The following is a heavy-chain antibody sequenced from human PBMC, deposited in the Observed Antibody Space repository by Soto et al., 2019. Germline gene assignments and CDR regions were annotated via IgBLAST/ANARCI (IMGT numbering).Heavy chain of an antibody. V-gene: IGHV5-10-1*01. D-gene: IGHD1-1*01. CDR2: IDPSNSYT. CDR1: GYSFTSHW. Sequence: PGESLKISFQGSGYSFTSHWITWVRQTPGKGLEWMGRIDPSNSYTNYSPSFQGHVAISIDRSISTAYLQWSSLEASDTAIYYCARRLSGPKEEYNAYYFYGLDVWGQGTTVTVSS. J-gene: IGHJ6*02. CDR3: ARRLSGPKEEYNAYYFYGLDV.